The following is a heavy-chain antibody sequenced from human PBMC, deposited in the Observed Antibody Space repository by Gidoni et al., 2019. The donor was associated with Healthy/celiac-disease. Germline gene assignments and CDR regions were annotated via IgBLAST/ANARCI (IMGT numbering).Heavy chain of an antibody. CDR3: ARGVGGAFREFDP. J-gene: IGHJ5*02. D-gene: IGHD3-10*01. V-gene: IGHV3-7*01. Sequence: EVQLVESGGGLVQPGGSLRLSCAASGFTFSSYWMSWVRQATGKGLEWVANIKQDGSEKYYVDSVKGRFTISRDNAKNSLYLQMNSLRAEDTAVYYCARGVGGAFREFDPWGQGTLVTVSS. CDR2: IKQDGSEK. CDR1: GFTFSSYW.